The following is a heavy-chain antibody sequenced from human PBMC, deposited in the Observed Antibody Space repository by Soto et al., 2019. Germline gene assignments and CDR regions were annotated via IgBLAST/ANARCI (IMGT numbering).Heavy chain of an antibody. D-gene: IGHD3-3*01. J-gene: IGHJ5*02. Sequence: QVQLVQSGPEVKKPGASVKVSCKASGYTFNNYGFSWVRQAPGQGLEWVGWIGTHNGDTTYAQKFQGRVTMTIDTSTTTSYMELRSRTSDDSAMYFCARDWRGAEGFDPWGQGTLVTASS. CDR1: GYTFNNYG. V-gene: IGHV1-18*01. CDR2: IGTHNGDT. CDR3: ARDWRGAEGFDP.